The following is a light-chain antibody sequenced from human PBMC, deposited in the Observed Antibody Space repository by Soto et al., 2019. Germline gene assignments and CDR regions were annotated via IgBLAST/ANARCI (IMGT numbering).Light chain of an antibody. J-gene: IGKJ2*01. CDR3: QQYNNWPYT. Sequence: EIVMTQSPATLSVSPGERATLSCRASQSVTSNLVWYQQKPGQAPRLLISGASTRATGIPARFSGSGSGTEFTLTISSLQSEDFAVYYCQQYNNWPYTFGQGTKLEIK. CDR2: GAS. CDR1: QSVTSN. V-gene: IGKV3-15*01.